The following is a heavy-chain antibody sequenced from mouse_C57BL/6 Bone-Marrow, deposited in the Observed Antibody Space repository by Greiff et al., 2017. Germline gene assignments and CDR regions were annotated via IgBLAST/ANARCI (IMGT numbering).Heavy chain of an antibody. V-gene: IGHV1-59*01. CDR1: GYTFTSYW. D-gene: IGHD4-1*02. J-gene: IGHJ3*01. CDR2: IDPSDSYT. CDR3: ASTGFAY. Sequence: VQLQQPGAELVRPGTSVKLSCKASGYTFTSYWMHWVKQRPGQGLEWIGVIDPSDSYTNYNQKFKGKATLTVDTSSSTAYMQLSSLTSEDSAVYYCASTGFAYWGQGTLGTVSA.